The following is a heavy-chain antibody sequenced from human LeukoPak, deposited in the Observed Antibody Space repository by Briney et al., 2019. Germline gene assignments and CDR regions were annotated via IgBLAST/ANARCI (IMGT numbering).Heavy chain of an antibody. CDR1: GGSITTHY. Sequence: SETLSLTCSDSGGSITTHYWSWIRQPPGKGLEWIGYIYYSGSTNYNPSLKSRVTISVDTSKNQFSLKLSSVTAADTAVYYCARMGYSYGYNWFDPWGQGTLVTVSS. CDR3: ARMGYSYGYNWFDP. D-gene: IGHD5-18*01. CDR2: IYYSGST. J-gene: IGHJ5*02. V-gene: IGHV4-59*11.